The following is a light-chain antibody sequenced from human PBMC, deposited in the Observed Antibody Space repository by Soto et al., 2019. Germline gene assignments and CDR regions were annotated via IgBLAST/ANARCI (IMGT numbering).Light chain of an antibody. CDR1: QRVLYSSYNKNY. Sequence: DIVMTQSPASLAVSLGEGATINCKSSQRVLYSSYNKNYLAWYQQKPGQPPKLLIYWASTRASGVPDRFSGSGSGTDFTLTISRLQAEDVAVYYCQQYYSTPPTFGGGTKVEIK. CDR2: WAS. J-gene: IGKJ4*01. CDR3: QQYYSTPPT. V-gene: IGKV4-1*01.